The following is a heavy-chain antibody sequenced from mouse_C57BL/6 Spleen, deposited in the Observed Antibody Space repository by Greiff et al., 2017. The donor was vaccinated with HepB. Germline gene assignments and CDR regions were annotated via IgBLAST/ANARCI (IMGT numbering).Heavy chain of an antibody. CDR3: ASNWDDAMDY. Sequence: DVKLQESGPGLVKPSQSLSLTCSVTGYSITSGYYWNWIRQFPGNKLEWMGYISYDGSNNYNPSLKNRISITRDTSKNQFFLKLNSVTTEDTATYYCASNWDDAMDYWGQGTSVTVSS. J-gene: IGHJ4*01. CDR1: GYSITSGYY. D-gene: IGHD4-1*02. CDR2: ISYDGSN. V-gene: IGHV3-6*01.